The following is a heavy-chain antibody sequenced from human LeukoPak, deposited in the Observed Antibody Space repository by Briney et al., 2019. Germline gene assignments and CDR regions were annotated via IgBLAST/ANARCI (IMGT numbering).Heavy chain of an antibody. Sequence: GGSLRLSCAASGFTFSSYGMHWVRQAPGKGLEWVAVISYDGSNKYYADSVKGRFTISRDNSKNTLYLQMNSLRAEDTAVYYCAKDVEGYYDSSGHYSYYFDYWGQGTLVTVSS. CDR1: GFTFSSYG. D-gene: IGHD3-22*01. CDR2: ISYDGSNK. CDR3: AKDVEGYYDSSGHYSYYFDY. J-gene: IGHJ4*02. V-gene: IGHV3-30*18.